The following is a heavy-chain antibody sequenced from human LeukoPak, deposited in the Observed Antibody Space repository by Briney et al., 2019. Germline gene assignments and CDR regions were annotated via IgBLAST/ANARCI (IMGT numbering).Heavy chain of an antibody. CDR3: AKDSRIQLWLRAAFDI. Sequence: GGPLRLSCSASGFTFSSYAMICVRHAPGKGLEWVSTNSGGSGNTYYAHPVKGRFPISRENSKNTLYLQMNSLRAEDTAVYYCAKDSRIQLWLRAAFDIWGEGTMVSVS. D-gene: IGHD5-18*01. CDR1: GFTFSSYA. CDR2: NSGGSGNT. J-gene: IGHJ3*02. V-gene: IGHV3-23*01.